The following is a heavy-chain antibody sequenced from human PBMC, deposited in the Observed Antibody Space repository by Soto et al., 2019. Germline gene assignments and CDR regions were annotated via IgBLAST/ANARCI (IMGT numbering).Heavy chain of an antibody. CDR2: IYYTGRT. V-gene: IGHV4-30-4*01. CDR3: ARDRANTPDYFDY. CDR1: GGSISSDDYY. Sequence: SETLSLTCTVSGGSISSDDYYWSWIRQPPGKGLEWIGYIYYTGRTSYNPSLRDRLTISVDTSKSHFSLRLSSVTAADTAVYFCARDRANTPDYFDYWGQGTLVTVSS. J-gene: IGHJ4*02.